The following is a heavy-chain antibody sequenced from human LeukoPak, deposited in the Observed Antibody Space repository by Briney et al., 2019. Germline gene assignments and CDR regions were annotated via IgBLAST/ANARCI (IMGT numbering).Heavy chain of an antibody. CDR2: IYPGDSDT. V-gene: IGHV5-51*01. D-gene: IGHD1-14*01. J-gene: IGHJ3*02. Sequence: PGGSLRLSCKGSGYSFTSYWIGWVRQMPGKGLEWMGIIYPGDSDTRYSPSFQGQVTISADKSISTAYLQWSSLKASDTAMYYCARRTWNHYAFDIWGQGTMVTVSS. CDR3: ARRTWNHYAFDI. CDR1: GYSFTSYW.